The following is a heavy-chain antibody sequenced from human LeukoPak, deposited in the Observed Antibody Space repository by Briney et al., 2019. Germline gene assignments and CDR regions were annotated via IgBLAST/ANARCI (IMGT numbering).Heavy chain of an antibody. J-gene: IGHJ3*01. V-gene: IGHV4-34*01. CDR1: RGSFSGYF. CDR2: MNDSGST. D-gene: IGHD2-8*02. Sequence: SETLSLTCDVYRGSFSGYFWSWIRQTPGKGLEWLGEMNDSGSTNYNPSLKSRVTISVAVSKTQYSLRLTSVTAADTAVYYCARKGFVESTGWRGAFDVWGQGTMATVSS. CDR3: ARKGFVESTGWRGAFDV.